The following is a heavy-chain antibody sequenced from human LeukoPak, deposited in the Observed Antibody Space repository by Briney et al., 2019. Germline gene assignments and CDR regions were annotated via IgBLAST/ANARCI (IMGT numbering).Heavy chain of an antibody. D-gene: IGHD3-10*01. Sequence: GRSLRLSCAASGFTFDDYAMHWVRQAPGKGLEWVSGISWNSGSIGYADSVKGRLTISRDNAKNSLYLQMNSLRAEDTALYYCAKTHYGSGSYSAYFDYWGQGTLVTVSS. V-gene: IGHV3-9*01. J-gene: IGHJ4*02. CDR3: AKTHYGSGSYSAYFDY. CDR1: GFTFDDYA. CDR2: ISWNSGSI.